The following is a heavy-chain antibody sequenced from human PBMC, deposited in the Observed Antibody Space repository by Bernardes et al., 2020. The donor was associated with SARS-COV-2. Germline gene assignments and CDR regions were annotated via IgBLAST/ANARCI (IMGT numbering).Heavy chain of an antibody. CDR3: ATGGIGGSAPGMDA. J-gene: IGHJ6*02. Sequence: GGVLGPSWASACITIGCYMKYWGRPLPREGVGLVSRNPPGGRNKDYAASVKGRFTMSRDNAKNTVYLQMDSLRVEDTAVYYCATGGIGGSAPGMDAWGQGTKVTVSS. CDR1: CITIGCYM. CDR2: NPPGGRNK. D-gene: IGHD5-12*01. V-gene: IGHV3-74*01.